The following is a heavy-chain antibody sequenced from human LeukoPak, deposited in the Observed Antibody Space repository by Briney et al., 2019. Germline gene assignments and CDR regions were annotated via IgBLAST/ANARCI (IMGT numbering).Heavy chain of an antibody. V-gene: IGHV6-1*01. D-gene: IGHD2-15*01. CDR2: TYYRSKWYN. J-gene: IGHJ4*02. Sequence: SQTLSLTCAISGDSVSSNSAAWNWIRQSPSRGLEWLGRTYYRSKWYNDYAVSVKSRITINPDTSKNQFSLQLSSVTAADTAVYYCARTGYCSGSSCYLNPVDYWGQGTLVTVSS. CDR3: ARTGYCSGSSCYLNPVDY. CDR1: GDSVSSNSAA.